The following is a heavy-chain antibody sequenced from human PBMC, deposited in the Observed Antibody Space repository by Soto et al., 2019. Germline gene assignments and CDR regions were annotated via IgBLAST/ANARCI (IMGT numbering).Heavy chain of an antibody. D-gene: IGHD6-6*01. V-gene: IGHV3-30-3*01. Sequence: QVQLVESGGGVVQPGRSLRLSCAASGFTFSSYAMHWVRQAPGKGLEWVAVISYDGSNKYYADSVKGRFTISRDNSKNTLYLQMNSLRAEDTAVYYCARDAIAARTLDYWGQGTLVTVSS. CDR1: GFTFSSYA. CDR3: ARDAIAARTLDY. CDR2: ISYDGSNK. J-gene: IGHJ4*02.